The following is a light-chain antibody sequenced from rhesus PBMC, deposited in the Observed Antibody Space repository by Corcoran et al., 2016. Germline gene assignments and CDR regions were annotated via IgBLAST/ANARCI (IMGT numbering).Light chain of an antibody. V-gene: IGKV1-28*03. J-gene: IGKJ2*01. Sequence: DIQMTQSPSALSASVGDTVTITCRASQGISRYLNWFQQKQGKALKLLYYDASSLERGVPSRIDGSGYGTDFTLTIRSLQPEDFAAYYSLQHNSYPSSFGQGTKVEIK. CDR2: DAS. CDR1: QGISRY. CDR3: LQHNSYPSS.